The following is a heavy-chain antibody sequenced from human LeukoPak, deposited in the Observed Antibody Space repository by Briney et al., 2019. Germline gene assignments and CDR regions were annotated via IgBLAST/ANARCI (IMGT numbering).Heavy chain of an antibody. CDR1: GFTVSSNY. CDR3: ARDLAWDAFDI. CDR2: IYSGGST. J-gene: IGHJ3*02. Sequence: GGSLRLSCAASGFTVSSNYMSWVRQAPGKGLEWASVIYSGGSTYYADSVKGRFTISRDNSKNTLYLQMNSLRAEDTAVYYCARDLAWDAFDIWGQGTMVTVSS. V-gene: IGHV3-53*01.